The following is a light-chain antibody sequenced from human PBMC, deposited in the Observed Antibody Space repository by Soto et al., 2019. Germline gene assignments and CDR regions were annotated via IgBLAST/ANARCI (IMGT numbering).Light chain of an antibody. CDR3: SSYAGSNNYV. CDR2: EVN. Sequence: QSVLTQPPSASGSPGQSVTISCTGTSSDVGNYDSVSWYQHHPGKAPQAVIYEVNKRPSGVPDRFSGSKSGNTASLTVSGLQAEDEGDYYCSSYAGSNNYVFGTGPKVTVL. CDR1: SSDVGNYDS. J-gene: IGLJ1*01. V-gene: IGLV2-8*01.